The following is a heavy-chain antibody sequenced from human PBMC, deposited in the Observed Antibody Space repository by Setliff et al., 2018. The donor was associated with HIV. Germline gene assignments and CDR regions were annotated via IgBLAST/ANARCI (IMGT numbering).Heavy chain of an antibody. V-gene: IGHV1-69*05. CDR3: ARDRVPYSSSLSALDP. CDR2: IIPISGTA. J-gene: IGHJ5*02. Sequence: SVKVSCKASGGTFSNYGMSWVRQAPGQGLEWMGGIIPISGTANYAQKFQGRVTITTDESTSTTYMELSSLRSEDTAIYYCARDRVPYSSSLSALDPWGQGTQVTVSS. CDR1: GGTFSNYG. D-gene: IGHD2-2*01.